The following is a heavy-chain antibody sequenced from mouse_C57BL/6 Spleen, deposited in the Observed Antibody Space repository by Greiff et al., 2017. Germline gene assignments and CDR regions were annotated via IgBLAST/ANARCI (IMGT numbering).Heavy chain of an antibody. CDR3: ARLTD. Sequence: EVKLMESGGGLVKPGGSLKLSCAASGFTFSDYGMHWVRQAPEKGLEWVAYISSGSSTIYYADTVKGRFTISRDNAKNTLFLQMTSLRSEDTAMYYCARLTDWGQGTTLTVSS. D-gene: IGHD4-1*01. CDR1: GFTFSDYG. J-gene: IGHJ2*01. CDR2: ISSGSSTI. V-gene: IGHV5-17*01.